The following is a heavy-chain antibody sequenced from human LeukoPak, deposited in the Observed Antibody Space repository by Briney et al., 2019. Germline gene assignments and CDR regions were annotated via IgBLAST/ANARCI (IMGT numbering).Heavy chain of an antibody. CDR1: GFTFSSYW. V-gene: IGHV3-74*01. CDR3: ARDRYDFWSGYYPPDY. CDR2: INTDGSST. D-gene: IGHD3-3*01. J-gene: IGHJ4*02. Sequence: GGSLRLPCAASGFTFSSYWMHWVRQAPGKGLVWVSRINTDGSSTSYADSVKGRFTISRGNAKNTLYLQMNSLRAEDTAVYYCARDRYDFWSGYYPPDYWGQGTLVTVSS.